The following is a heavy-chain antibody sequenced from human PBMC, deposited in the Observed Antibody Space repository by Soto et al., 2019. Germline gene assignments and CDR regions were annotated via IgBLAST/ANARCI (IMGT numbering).Heavy chain of an antibody. V-gene: IGHV1-18*01. CDR1: GYTFTSYG. J-gene: IGHJ3*02. CDR2: ISAYNGNT. D-gene: IGHD3-22*01. CDR3: ARGRGTYYYDSSGYYGAAFDI. Sequence: ASVKVSCKASGYTFTSYGISWVRRAPGQGLEWMGWISAYNGNTNYAQKLQGRVTMTTDTSTSTAYMELRSLRSDDTAVYYCARGRGTYYYDSSGYYGAAFDIWGQGTMVTVSS.